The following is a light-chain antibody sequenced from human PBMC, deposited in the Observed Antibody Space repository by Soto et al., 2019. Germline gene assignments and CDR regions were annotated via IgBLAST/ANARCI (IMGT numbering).Light chain of an antibody. J-gene: IGLJ2*01. CDR3: SSFTSSSTVV. Sequence: QPVLTQPASVSGSPGQSITISCTGTSSDVGGYNYVSWYQQHPGKAPKLMIYDVNNRPSGISYRFSGSKSGNTASLTISGLQAEDEADYYCSSFTSSSTVVFGGGTKLTVL. CDR1: SSDVGGYNY. CDR2: DVN. V-gene: IGLV2-14*01.